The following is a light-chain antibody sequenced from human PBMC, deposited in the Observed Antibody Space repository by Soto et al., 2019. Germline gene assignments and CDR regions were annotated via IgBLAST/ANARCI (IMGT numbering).Light chain of an antibody. J-gene: IGKJ2*01. Sequence: DIVMTQSQESLAVSLGERATINCKSSQSVLYSGNNKNYLNWYQQKPGHPPKLLISWASTRESGVPDRFSGSGSRTEVTLTSSSLQAEDVALYYCQQYYSSPYTFGQGTKLEI. CDR3: QQYYSSPYT. CDR1: QSVLYSGNNKNY. CDR2: WAS. V-gene: IGKV4-1*01.